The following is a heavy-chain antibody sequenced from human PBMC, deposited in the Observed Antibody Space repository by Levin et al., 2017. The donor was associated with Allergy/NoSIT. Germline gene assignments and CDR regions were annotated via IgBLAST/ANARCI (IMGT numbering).Heavy chain of an antibody. J-gene: IGHJ3*02. CDR2: INHSGST. Sequence: GSLRLSCAVYGGSFSGYYWSWIRQPPGKGLECIGEINHSGSTNYNPSLKSRVTISVDTSKNQFSLKLSSVTAADTAVYYCARGDYYYYGSGRSAFDIWGQGTMLTVSS. D-gene: IGHD3-10*01. CDR1: GGSFSGYY. CDR3: ARGDYYYYGSGRSAFDI. V-gene: IGHV4-34*01.